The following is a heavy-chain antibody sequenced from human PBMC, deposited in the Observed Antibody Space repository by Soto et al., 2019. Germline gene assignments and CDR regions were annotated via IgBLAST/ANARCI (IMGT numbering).Heavy chain of an antibody. Sequence: PGGSLRLSCGASGFTFSNYGMSWSREAPGKGLEWVSIISFSGDTTYYTDSVQGRFTISRDNSKNTLYLQMDSLRADDTAVYFCAKHLEDLELLIPLDSWGQGSPVTVSS. CDR3: AKHLEDLELLIPLDS. J-gene: IGHJ4*02. V-gene: IGHV3-23*01. CDR1: GFTFSNYG. D-gene: IGHD1-7*01. CDR2: ISFSGDTT.